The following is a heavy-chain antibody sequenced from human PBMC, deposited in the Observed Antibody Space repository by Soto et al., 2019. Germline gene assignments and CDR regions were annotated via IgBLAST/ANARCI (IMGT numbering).Heavy chain of an antibody. CDR3: ARDGYCSGGSCYSVPVFDY. V-gene: IGHV3-33*01. CDR2: IWYDGSNK. J-gene: IGHJ4*02. D-gene: IGHD2-15*01. Sequence: QVQLVESGGGVVQPGRSLRLSCAASGLTFSSYGMHWVRQAPGKGLEWVAVIWYDGSNKYYADSVKGRFTIFRDNSRNTLYLQMNSRRAEDTAVDYCARDGYCSGGSCYSVPVFDYWGQGTLVTVSS. CDR1: GLTFSSYG.